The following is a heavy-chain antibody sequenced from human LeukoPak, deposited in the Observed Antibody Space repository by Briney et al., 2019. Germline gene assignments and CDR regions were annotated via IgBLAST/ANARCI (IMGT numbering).Heavy chain of an antibody. Sequence: GGSLRLSCAASGFTFSSYGMHWVRQAPGKGLEWVGFIRYDGSNKYYADSVKGRFTISRDNSKNTLYLQMNSLRAEDTAVYYCAKEMTYYYDSIAWGQGTLVTVSS. D-gene: IGHD3-22*01. CDR2: IRYDGSNK. CDR3: AKEMTYYYDSIA. V-gene: IGHV3-30*02. J-gene: IGHJ5*02. CDR1: GFTFSSYG.